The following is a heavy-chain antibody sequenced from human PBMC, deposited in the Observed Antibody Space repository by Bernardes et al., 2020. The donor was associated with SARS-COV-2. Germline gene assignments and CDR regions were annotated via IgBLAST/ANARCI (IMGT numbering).Heavy chain of an antibody. D-gene: IGHD4-17*01. Sequence: GGSLRLSCAASGFTFNNAWMGWVRQAPGQGLEWVGRIKSKTDGGTTDYAAPVKGRFTISRDDSKNTLSLQMNGLKTEDTAVYYCTTETTVTKAESRDYYGMDVWGQGTTVTVSS. CDR2: IKSKTDGGTT. CDR3: TTETTVTKAESRDYYGMDV. J-gene: IGHJ6*02. V-gene: IGHV3-15*01. CDR1: GFTFNNAW.